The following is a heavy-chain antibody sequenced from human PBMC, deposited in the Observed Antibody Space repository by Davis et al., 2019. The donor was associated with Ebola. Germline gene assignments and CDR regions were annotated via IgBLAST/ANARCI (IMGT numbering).Heavy chain of an antibody. V-gene: IGHV1-2*06. CDR3: VRDTAPSGSWWFDS. CDR2: INPSSGDT. J-gene: IGHJ5*01. Sequence: ASVKVSCKASGYSFTDYFIHWVRQAPGQGLEWMGRINPSSGDTNYAQKFQGRVTMTTDRSITAAYMDLSRLRSDDTAVYYCVRDTAPSGSWWFDSWGQGTLVTVSS. CDR1: GYSFTDYF. D-gene: IGHD2-15*01.